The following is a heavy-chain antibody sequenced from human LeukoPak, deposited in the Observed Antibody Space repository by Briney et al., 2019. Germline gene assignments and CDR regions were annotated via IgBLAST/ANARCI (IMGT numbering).Heavy chain of an antibody. Sequence: SETLSLTCTVSGGSISSYYWSWIRQPPGKGLEWIGYIYYSGSTNYNPSLKSRVTISVDTSKNQFSLKLSSVTAADTAVYYCARREAVVANYWYFDLWGRGTLVTVSS. D-gene: IGHD6-19*01. V-gene: IGHV4-59*08. CDR1: GGSISSYY. J-gene: IGHJ2*01. CDR3: ARREAVVANYWYFDL. CDR2: IYYSGST.